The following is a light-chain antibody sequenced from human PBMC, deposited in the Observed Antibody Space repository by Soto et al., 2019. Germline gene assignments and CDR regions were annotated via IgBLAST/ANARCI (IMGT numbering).Light chain of an antibody. J-gene: IGLJ2*01. CDR3: CSYAGSRVV. Sequence: QSVLTQPASVSGSPGQSITISCTGTSSDVGSYNLVSWYQQHPGKAPKLMIYEGSKRPSGVSNRFSGSKSGNTASLTISGLQAEDGADYYCCSYAGSRVVFGGGTKVTVL. CDR1: SSDVGSYNL. CDR2: EGS. V-gene: IGLV2-23*01.